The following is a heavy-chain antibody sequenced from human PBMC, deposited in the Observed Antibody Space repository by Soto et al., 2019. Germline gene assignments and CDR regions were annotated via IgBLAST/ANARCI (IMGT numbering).Heavy chain of an antibody. J-gene: IGHJ2*01. CDR1: GFTFSSYG. Sequence: QVQLVESGGGVVQPGRSLRLSCAASGFTFSSYGMHWVRQAPGKGLEWVAVISYDGSNKYYADSVKGRFTISRDNSKNTLYLQMNSLRAEDTAVYYCAKDRGDRYWYFDLWGRGNLVTVSS. CDR3: AKDRGDRYWYFDL. V-gene: IGHV3-30*18. CDR2: ISYDGSNK. D-gene: IGHD2-21*02.